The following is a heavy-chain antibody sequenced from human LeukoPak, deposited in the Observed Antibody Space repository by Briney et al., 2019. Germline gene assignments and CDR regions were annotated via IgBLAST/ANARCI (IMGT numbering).Heavy chain of an antibody. V-gene: IGHV3-30-3*01. J-gene: IGHJ4*02. D-gene: IGHD3-22*01. CDR3: ARSSGYYLDFDY. CDR1: GFTFSSYA. Sequence: GRSLRLSCAASGFTFSSYAMHWVRQAPGKGLEWVAVTSYDGSNKYYADSVKGRFTISRDNSKNTLYLQMNSLRAEDTAVYYCARSSGYYLDFDYWGQGTLVTVSS. CDR2: TSYDGSNK.